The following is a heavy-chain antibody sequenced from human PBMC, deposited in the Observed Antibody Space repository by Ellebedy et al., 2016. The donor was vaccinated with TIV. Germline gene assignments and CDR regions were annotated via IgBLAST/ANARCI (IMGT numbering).Heavy chain of an antibody. Sequence: GGSLRLSCAASGFTVSSNYMSWVRQAPGKGLEWVTVMYSGGATYYAYSLKGRFTFSRDNSKNTLYLQMSSQSDEETALYYCVRSNVLGLCSSTQCHDYGMDVWGQGTTVTVSS. V-gene: IGHV3-53*01. CDR2: MYSGGAT. CDR3: VRSNVLGLCSSTQCHDYGMDV. D-gene: IGHD2-2*01. CDR1: GFTVSSNY. J-gene: IGHJ6*02.